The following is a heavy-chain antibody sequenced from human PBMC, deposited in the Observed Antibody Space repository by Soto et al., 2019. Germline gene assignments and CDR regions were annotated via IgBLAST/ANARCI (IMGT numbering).Heavy chain of an antibody. V-gene: IGHV3-21*01. CDR1: GFTFSSYS. D-gene: IGHD1-26*01. CDR2: IRSSSSYI. CDR3: ARDGEGATYYYYYGMDV. Sequence: PAGSLSLSCAASGFTFSSYSMNWVRQAPGKGLEWVSSIRSSSSYIYYADSVKGRFTISRDNAKTSLYLQMNSLRAEDTAVYYCARDGEGATYYYYYGMDVWGQGTTVTVSS. J-gene: IGHJ6*02.